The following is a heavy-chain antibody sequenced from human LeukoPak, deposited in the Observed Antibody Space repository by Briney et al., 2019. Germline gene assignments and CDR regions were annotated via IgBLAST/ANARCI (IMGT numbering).Heavy chain of an antibody. CDR1: GGSFSGYY. J-gene: IGHJ6*03. CDR3: ARAIVGAQSSYYYYYMTS. CDR2: INHSGST. V-gene: IGHV4-34*01. D-gene: IGHD1-26*01. Sequence: SETLSLTCAVYGGSFSGYYWSWIRQPPGKGLEWIGEINHSGSTNYNPSLKSRVTISVDTSKNQFSLKLSSVTAADTAVYYCARAIVGAQSSYYYYYMTSGAKGPRSPSP.